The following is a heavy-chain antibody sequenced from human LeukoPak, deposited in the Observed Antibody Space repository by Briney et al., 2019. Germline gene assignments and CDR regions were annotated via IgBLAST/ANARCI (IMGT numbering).Heavy chain of an antibody. CDR2: ISYDGSNK. D-gene: IGHD5-24*01. J-gene: IGHJ4*02. CDR1: GFTFSNYG. Sequence: PGGSLRLSCAASGFTFSNYGFHWVRQAPGKGLEWVAVISYDGSNKYYTNSVKGRFIISRDNSKNTLFLQMNSLRIEDTAVYYCAKGASISVEMATTYWGQGTLVTVSS. V-gene: IGHV3-30*18. CDR3: AKGASISVEMATTY.